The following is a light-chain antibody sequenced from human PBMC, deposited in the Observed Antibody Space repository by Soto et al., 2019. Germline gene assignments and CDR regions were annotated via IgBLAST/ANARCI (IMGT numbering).Light chain of an antibody. J-gene: IGKJ1*01. V-gene: IGKV3-15*01. CDR1: QSVSSD. CDR2: GAS. CDR3: QQYNTWHPKMA. Sequence: VVTQSPATLSVFPGETATLSCRASQSVSSDLAWYQQTPGQAPRLLIYGASTRTTGIPARFRGSGSGTEFSLTISSLQSEDFATSYCQQYNTWHPKMAFGRGTKVEIK.